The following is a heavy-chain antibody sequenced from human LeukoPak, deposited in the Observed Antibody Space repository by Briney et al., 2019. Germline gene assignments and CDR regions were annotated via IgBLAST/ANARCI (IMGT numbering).Heavy chain of an antibody. CDR2: IIPIFGTA. CDR1: GGTFSRYA. V-gene: IGHV1-69*13. Sequence: GASVKVSCKASGGTFSRYAISWVRQTPGQGLEWMGGIIPIFGTANYAQKFQGRVTITADESTSTAYMELSSLRSEDTAVYYCARVAYYDSSGPMSYWGHGALVTVSS. D-gene: IGHD3-22*01. J-gene: IGHJ4*01. CDR3: ARVAYYDSSGPMSY.